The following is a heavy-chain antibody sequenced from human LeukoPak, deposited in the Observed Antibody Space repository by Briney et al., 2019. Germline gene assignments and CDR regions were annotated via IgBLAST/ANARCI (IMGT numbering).Heavy chain of an antibody. V-gene: IGHV3-21*01. CDR3: VRENQATASFDY. D-gene: IGHD5-12*01. J-gene: IGHJ4*02. CDR1: GFTLSTYS. Sequence: GGSLRLSCAASGFTLSTYSMNWVRQAAGKGLEWVSSISSSASYMYYADSVKGRFTISRDNAKNSLYLQMNSLRAEDTAVYYCVRENQATASFDYWGQGTLVTVSS. CDR2: ISSSASYM.